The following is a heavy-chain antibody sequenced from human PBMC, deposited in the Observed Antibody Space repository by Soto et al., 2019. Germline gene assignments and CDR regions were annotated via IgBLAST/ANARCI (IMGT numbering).Heavy chain of an antibody. V-gene: IGHV3-23*01. Sequence: EVQLLESGGGLVQPGGSLRLSCAASGFSFNIYAMSWVRQAPGKGLEWVSGISGSGDRTHYVDSVKGRFTISRDNVKNTLYLKMHTLRAEDTAVYYCAKASTYEYVWGSFRYYFDHWGQGALVTVSS. CDR1: GFSFNIYA. D-gene: IGHD3-16*02. J-gene: IGHJ4*02. CDR3: AKASTYEYVWGSFRYYFDH. CDR2: ISGSGDRT.